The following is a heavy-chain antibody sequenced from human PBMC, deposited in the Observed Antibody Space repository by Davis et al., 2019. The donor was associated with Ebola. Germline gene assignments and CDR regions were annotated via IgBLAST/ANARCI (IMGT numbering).Heavy chain of an antibody. CDR3: AKGVVPAAALYYYGMDV. J-gene: IGHJ6*02. D-gene: IGHD2-2*01. Sequence: GGSLRLSCAASGFTFSSYAMHWVRQAPGKGLEWVANIKQDGSEKYYVDSVKGRFTISRDNAKNSLYLQMNSLRAEDTAVYYCAKGVVPAAALYYYGMDVWGQGTTVTVSS. CDR2: IKQDGSEK. V-gene: IGHV3-7*01. CDR1: GFTFSSYA.